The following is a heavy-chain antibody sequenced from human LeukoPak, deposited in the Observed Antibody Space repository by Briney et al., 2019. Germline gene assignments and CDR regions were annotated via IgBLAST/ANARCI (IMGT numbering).Heavy chain of an antibody. Sequence: PSETLSLTCSVSGGSISSSSRYWGWIRQPPGKGLEWIGSIYYSGATYHNPSLKSRVTISVDTSKNQFSLKLSSVTAADTAVYYCATTMIRLGYWGQGTLVTVSS. J-gene: IGHJ4*02. D-gene: IGHD3-22*01. CDR2: IYYSGAT. V-gene: IGHV4-39*07. CDR3: ATTMIRLGY. CDR1: GGSISSSSRY.